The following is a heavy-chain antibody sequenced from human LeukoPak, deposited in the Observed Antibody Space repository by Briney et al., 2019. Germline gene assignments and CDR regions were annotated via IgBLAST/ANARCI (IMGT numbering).Heavy chain of an antibody. CDR3: ARSSGIGTTDY. V-gene: IGHV3-7*03. Sequence: QAGGSLRLSCAASEFTFSTYWMSWVRQAPGKGLEWVANINYDGGQTYYVDSMRGRFTISRDNAKNSLYLQMNSLRVEDTAVYYRARSSGIGTTDYWGQGTLVIVSS. CDR1: EFTFSTYW. CDR2: INYDGGQT. J-gene: IGHJ4*02. D-gene: IGHD1-1*01.